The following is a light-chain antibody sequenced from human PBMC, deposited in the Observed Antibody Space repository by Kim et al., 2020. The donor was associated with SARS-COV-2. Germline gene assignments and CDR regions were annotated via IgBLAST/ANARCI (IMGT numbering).Light chain of an antibody. Sequence: GQSVTISCTGTSSDVGGYNYVSWYQQHPGKAPKLMIYEVSKRPSGVPDRFSGSTSGNTASLTVSGLQAEDEADYYCSSYAGSNNVVFGGGTKLTVL. J-gene: IGLJ2*01. V-gene: IGLV2-8*01. CDR3: SSYAGSNNVV. CDR1: SSDVGGYNY. CDR2: EVS.